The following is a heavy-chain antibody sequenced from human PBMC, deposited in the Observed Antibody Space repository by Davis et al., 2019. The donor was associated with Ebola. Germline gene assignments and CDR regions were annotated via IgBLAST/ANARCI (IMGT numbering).Heavy chain of an antibody. J-gene: IGHJ4*01. D-gene: IGHD5-12*01. CDR2: IDPDGTGT. Sequence: GESLKISCAASGYTFSSYAMSWVRQAPGKGLVWVARIDPDGTGTNYADSVKGRFTISRDNAKNTLSLQMNSLRVEDTAVYYCVRDSGYYSHDYWGHGTLVTVSS. CDR1: GYTFSSYA. V-gene: IGHV3-74*01. CDR3: VRDSGYYSHDY.